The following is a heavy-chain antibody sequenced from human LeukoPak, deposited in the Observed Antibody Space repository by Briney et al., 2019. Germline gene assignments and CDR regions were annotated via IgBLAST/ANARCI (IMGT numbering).Heavy chain of an antibody. J-gene: IGHJ4*02. Sequence: GGSLRLSCAASGFTFSSYAMSWGRQAPGKGLEWGSAISGSGGSTYYADSVKGRVTISIDNSKNTLYLQMNSLSAEETAVYYPAKEDVGNSFDYWGQGTLVTVSS. V-gene: IGHV3-23*01. D-gene: IGHD3-10*01. CDR1: GFTFSSYA. CDR3: AKEDVGNSFDY. CDR2: ISGSGGST.